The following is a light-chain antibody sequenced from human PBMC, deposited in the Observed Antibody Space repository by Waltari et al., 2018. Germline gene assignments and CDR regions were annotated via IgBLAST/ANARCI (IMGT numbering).Light chain of an antibody. J-gene: IGLJ1*01. CDR2: VVS. CDR1: SSDIGGDNY. V-gene: IGLV2-14*01. CDR3: SSYTRSSSYV. Sequence: QSALTQPASVSGSPEQSITISCTGTSSDIGGDNYLSWDQQHPGKAPKLILFVVSDRPSGVSNRFSGSKSGNSASLTISGLQAEDEADYYCSSYTRSSSYVFGTGTKVTVL.